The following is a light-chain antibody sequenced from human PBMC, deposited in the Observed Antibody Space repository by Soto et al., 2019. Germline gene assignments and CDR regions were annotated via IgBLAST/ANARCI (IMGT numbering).Light chain of an antibody. Sequence: EIVLTQSPGTLSLSPVERATLSCRASQSVSSSYLAWYQQKPGQAPRLLIYGASSRATGIPDRFSGSGSGTKFTLTIASLQPDDFAVYYCQQYNNWPPITFGQGTRLEIK. CDR2: GAS. V-gene: IGKV3-20*01. CDR1: QSVSSSY. J-gene: IGKJ5*01. CDR3: QQYNNWPPIT.